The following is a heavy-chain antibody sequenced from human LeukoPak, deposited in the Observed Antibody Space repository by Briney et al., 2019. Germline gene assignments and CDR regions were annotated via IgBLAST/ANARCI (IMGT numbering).Heavy chain of an antibody. V-gene: IGHV4-39*07. J-gene: IGHJ6*03. Sequence: SETLSLTCTVSGGSISSSSYYWGWIRQPPGKELEWIGSIYYSGGTYYNPSLKSRVTISVDTSKNQFSLKLSSVTAADTAVYYCARVPPCSSTSCSYYYYYMDVWGKGTTVTVSS. D-gene: IGHD2-2*01. CDR1: GGSISSSSYY. CDR2: IYYSGGT. CDR3: ARVPPCSSTSCSYYYYYMDV.